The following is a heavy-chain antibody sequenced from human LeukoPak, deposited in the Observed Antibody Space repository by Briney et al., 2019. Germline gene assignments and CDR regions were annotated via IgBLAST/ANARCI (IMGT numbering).Heavy chain of an antibody. Sequence: GASVKVSCKASGYTFTSYGISWVRQAPGQGLERMGWISAYNGNTNYAQKLQGRVTMTTDTSTSTAYMELRSLRSDDTAVYYCARDPRQYCSSTSCYYNWFDPWGQGTLVTVSS. V-gene: IGHV1-18*01. D-gene: IGHD2-2*01. CDR1: GYTFTSYG. CDR3: ARDPRQYCSSTSCYYNWFDP. J-gene: IGHJ5*02. CDR2: ISAYNGNT.